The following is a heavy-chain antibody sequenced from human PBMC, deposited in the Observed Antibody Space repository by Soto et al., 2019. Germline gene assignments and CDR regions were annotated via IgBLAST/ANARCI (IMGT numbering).Heavy chain of an antibody. Sequence: SETLSLTCTVSGGSISSYYWSWILQPPGKRLEWIGYIYYSGSTNYNPSLKSRVTISVDTSKNQFSLKLSSVTAADTAVYYCARDPFYYYDSSGYSPDYYYRMDVWGQGTTVTVSS. J-gene: IGHJ6*02. V-gene: IGHV4-59*01. D-gene: IGHD3-22*01. CDR2: IYYSGST. CDR3: ARDPFYYYDSSGYSPDYYYRMDV. CDR1: GGSISSYY.